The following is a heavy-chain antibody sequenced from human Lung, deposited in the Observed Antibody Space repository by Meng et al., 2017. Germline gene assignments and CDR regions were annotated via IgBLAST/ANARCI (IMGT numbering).Heavy chain of an antibody. D-gene: IGHD4-11*01. CDR1: GGSFSDYY. Sequence: HVQLKSWRAGLLTPSETLSLTCVVSGGSFSDYYWSWIRQPPGKGLEWIGEINHSGSTNYNPSLESRATISVDTSQNNLSLKLSSVTAADSAVYYCARGPTTMAHDFDYWGQGTLVTVSS. CDR2: INHSGST. V-gene: IGHV4-34*01. J-gene: IGHJ4*02. CDR3: ARGPTTMAHDFDY.